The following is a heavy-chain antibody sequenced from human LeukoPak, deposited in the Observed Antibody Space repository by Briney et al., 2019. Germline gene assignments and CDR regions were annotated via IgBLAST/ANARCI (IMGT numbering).Heavy chain of an antibody. CDR2: ISAYNGNT. V-gene: IGHV1-18*01. J-gene: IGHJ3*02. Sequence: ASVKVSCKASGGTFSSYAISWVRQAPGQGLEWMGWISAYNGNTNYAQKLQGRVTMTTDTSTSTAYMELRSLRSDDTAVYYCAREDTMILNAFDIWGQGTMVTVSS. D-gene: IGHD3-22*01. CDR1: GGTFSSYA. CDR3: AREDTMILNAFDI.